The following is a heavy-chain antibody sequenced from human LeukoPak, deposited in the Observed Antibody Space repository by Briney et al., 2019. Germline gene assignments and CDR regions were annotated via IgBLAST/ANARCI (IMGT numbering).Heavy chain of an antibody. D-gene: IGHD4-17*01. J-gene: IGHJ4*02. CDR3: TRDKRSDGDYYYFDY. CDR1: GFTFGDDD. V-gene: IGHV3-49*04. Sequence: GRSLRLSCAPSGFTFGDDDRSWVRQAPGKGLEWVGFIRSKAYGGTADYAASVKGRFTISRDDSKSIAYLQMNSLKTEDTAVYYCTRDKRSDGDYYYFDYWGQGTLVTVSS. CDR2: IRSKAYGGTA.